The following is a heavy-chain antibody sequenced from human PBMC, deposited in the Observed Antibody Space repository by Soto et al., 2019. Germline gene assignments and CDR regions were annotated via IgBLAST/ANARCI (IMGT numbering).Heavy chain of an antibody. Sequence: GGSLRLSCAASGFTFSSYWMSWVRQAPGKGLEWVANIKQDGSEKYYVDSVKGRFTISRDNAKNSLYLQMNSLRAEDTAVYYCAKGGSSAWPPRFDYWGQGTLVTVSS. CDR2: IKQDGSEK. CDR3: AKGGSSAWPPRFDY. D-gene: IGHD6-19*01. V-gene: IGHV3-7*01. J-gene: IGHJ4*02. CDR1: GFTFSSYW.